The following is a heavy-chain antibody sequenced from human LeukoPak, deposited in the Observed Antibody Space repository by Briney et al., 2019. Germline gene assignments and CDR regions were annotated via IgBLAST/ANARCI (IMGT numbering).Heavy chain of an antibody. Sequence: SQTLSLTCTVSGGSISSGDYYWSWIRQPPGKGLEWIGYIYYSGSTYYNPSLKSRVTISVDTSKNQFSLKLSSVTAADMAVYYCARSVKMELHYFDYWGQGTLVTVSS. D-gene: IGHD1-7*01. CDR2: IYYSGST. CDR3: ARSVKMELHYFDY. CDR1: GGSISSGDYY. V-gene: IGHV4-30-4*01. J-gene: IGHJ4*02.